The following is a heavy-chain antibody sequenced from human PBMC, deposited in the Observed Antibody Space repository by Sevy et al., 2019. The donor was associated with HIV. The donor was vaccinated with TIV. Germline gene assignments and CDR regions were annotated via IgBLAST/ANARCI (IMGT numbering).Heavy chain of an antibody. J-gene: IGHJ6*02. CDR2: IIPFFGTA. Sequence: ASVKVSCKASGGTFDNYGISWVRQAPGQGLEWMGEIIPFFGTADYAQKFQGRVTITADEVTSTAYMELSSLRFDDTAVYYWARTTPDGYNYSYYYGLDVWGQGTTVTVSS. CDR3: ARTTPDGYNYSYYYGLDV. V-gene: IGHV1-69*13. CDR1: GGTFDNYG. D-gene: IGHD5-12*01.